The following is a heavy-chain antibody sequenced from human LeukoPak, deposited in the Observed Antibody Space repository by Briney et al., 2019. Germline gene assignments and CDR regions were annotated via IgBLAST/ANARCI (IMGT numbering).Heavy chain of an antibody. D-gene: IGHD4-17*01. CDR3: AVETTVTNWFDP. V-gene: IGHV4-61*01. CDR2: IYYSGST. Sequence: SETLSLTCTVSGGSVSRGSYYWSWIRQPPGKGLEWIGYIYYSGSTNYNPSLKSRVTISVDTSKNQFSLKLSSVTAADTAVYYCAVETTVTNWFDPWGQGTLVTVSS. CDR1: GGSVSRGSYY. J-gene: IGHJ5*02.